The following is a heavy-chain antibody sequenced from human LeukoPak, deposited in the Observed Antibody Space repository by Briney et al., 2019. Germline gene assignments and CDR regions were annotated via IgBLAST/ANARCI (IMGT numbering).Heavy chain of an antibody. V-gene: IGHV4-59*11. D-gene: IGHD1-1*01. CDR3: ARHTTYPHFDY. CDR2: IYYSGST. Sequence: PSETLSLTCNVSGGSISSHYWNWIRQPPGKGLEWIGYIYYSGSTNYNPSLKSRVTISIDTSRNQFSLKLSAVTAADTAVYYCARHTTYPHFDYWGQGTPVTVSS. CDR1: GGSISSHY. J-gene: IGHJ4*02.